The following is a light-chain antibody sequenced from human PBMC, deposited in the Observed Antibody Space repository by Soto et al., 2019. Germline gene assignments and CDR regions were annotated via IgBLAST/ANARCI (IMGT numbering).Light chain of an antibody. V-gene: IGKV1-5*01. Sequence: DIQMTQSPSTLSASVGDRVTITCRASQSISSWLAWYQKKPGKAPKLLIYDASSLESGVPSRFSGSGSGTEFTLTISSLQPDDFATYYCQQYNSYSTTFGQGTKVEIK. CDR2: DAS. CDR3: QQYNSYSTT. J-gene: IGKJ1*01. CDR1: QSISSW.